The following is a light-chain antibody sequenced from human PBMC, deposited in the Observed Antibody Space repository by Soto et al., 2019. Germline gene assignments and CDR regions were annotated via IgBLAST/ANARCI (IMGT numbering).Light chain of an antibody. CDR2: DAS. V-gene: IGKV1-5*01. Sequence: DIQMTQSPSTLSASVGDRFTITFRASQSLNNYLAWYQQKPGKAPKLLIYDASTLERGVPSRFSGTGSGTEFTLTISSLQPDDFATYYCQQYYRSSITFGQGTRLEIK. CDR3: QQYYRSSIT. CDR1: QSLNNY. J-gene: IGKJ5*01.